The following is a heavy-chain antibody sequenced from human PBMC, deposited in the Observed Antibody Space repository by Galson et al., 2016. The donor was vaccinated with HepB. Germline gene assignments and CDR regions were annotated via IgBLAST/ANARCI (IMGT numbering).Heavy chain of an antibody. CDR1: GSTVSSNY. V-gene: IGHV3-53*01. Sequence: SLRLSCAASGSTVSSNYMTWVRQAPGKGLEYVSVIYSGGTTYYADSVKGRFTISRDNSKNTLYLQMNSLRAEDTAVYYCAKERGSRLTMVRGVLDPFDIWGQGTLVTVSS. CDR2: IYSGGTT. CDR3: AKERGSRLTMVRGVLDPFDI. J-gene: IGHJ3*02. D-gene: IGHD3-10*01.